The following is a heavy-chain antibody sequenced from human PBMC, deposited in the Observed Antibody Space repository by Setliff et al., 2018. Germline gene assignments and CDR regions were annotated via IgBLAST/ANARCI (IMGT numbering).Heavy chain of an antibody. CDR2: INPSGGYT. V-gene: IGHV1-46*01. CDR1: GYTFSNYY. Sequence: AASVKVSCKASGYTFSNYYIHWVRQAPGQGLEWMGIINPSGGYTNYAQKFRGRVTMTRDTSTSTVYMDLTSLRSGDTAVYYCARLGVYFDYWGQGTLVTVSS. CDR3: ARLGVYFDY. J-gene: IGHJ4*02.